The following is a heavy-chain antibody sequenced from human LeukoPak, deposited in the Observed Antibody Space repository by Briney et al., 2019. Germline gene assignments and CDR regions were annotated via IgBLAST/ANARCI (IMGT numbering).Heavy chain of an antibody. D-gene: IGHD3-9*01. V-gene: IGHV5-51*01. Sequence: GESLKISCKGSGYSFTSYWIGWVRRMPGKGLEWMGIIYPGDSDTRYSPSFQGQVTISADKSISTAYLQWSSLKASDTAMYYCARRGRYFAEDHGMDVWGKGTTVTVSS. CDR1: GYSFTSYW. CDR3: ARRGRYFAEDHGMDV. J-gene: IGHJ6*04. CDR2: IYPGDSDT.